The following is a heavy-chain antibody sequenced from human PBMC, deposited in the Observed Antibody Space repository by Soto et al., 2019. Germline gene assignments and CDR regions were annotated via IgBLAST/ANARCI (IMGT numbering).Heavy chain of an antibody. CDR1: GYTFTSYG. V-gene: IGHV1-18*01. CDR3: ARVPQNKASLYIVVVPAASDAFDI. J-gene: IGHJ3*02. CDR2: ISAYNGNT. D-gene: IGHD2-2*01. Sequence: GASVKVSCKASGYTFTSYGISWVRQAPGQGLEWMGWISAYNGNTNYAQKLQGRVTVTTDTSTSTAYMELRSLRSDDTAVYYCARVPQNKASLYIVVVPAASDAFDIWGQGTMVTVS.